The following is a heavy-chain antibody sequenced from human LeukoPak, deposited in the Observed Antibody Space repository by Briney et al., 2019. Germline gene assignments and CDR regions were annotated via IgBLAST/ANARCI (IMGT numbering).Heavy chain of an antibody. D-gene: IGHD6-13*01. Sequence: ASVKVSCKASGSTFTGYYMHWVRQAPGQGLEWMGWINPNSGGTNYAQKFQGRVTMTRDTSISTAYMELSRLRSDDTAVYYCARGWATAAGLTAFDYWGQGTLVTVSS. CDR2: INPNSGGT. CDR1: GSTFTGYY. CDR3: ARGWATAAGLTAFDY. J-gene: IGHJ4*02. V-gene: IGHV1-2*02.